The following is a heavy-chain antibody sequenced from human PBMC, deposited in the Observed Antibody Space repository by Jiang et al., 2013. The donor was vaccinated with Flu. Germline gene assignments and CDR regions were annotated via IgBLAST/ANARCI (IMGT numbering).Heavy chain of an antibody. CDR1: GGSISTYH. CDR3: ARLESGSPGRFDP. V-gene: IGHV4-59*08. J-gene: IGHJ5*02. CDR2: IYYSGST. Sequence: PGLVKPSETLSLTCSVSGGSISTYHWSWVRQPPGKGLECIGYIYYSGSTNYNPSLKSRVTISVDTSKNHLSLKLSSVTAADTAVYYCARLESGSPGRFDPWGQGT. D-gene: IGHD1-26*01.